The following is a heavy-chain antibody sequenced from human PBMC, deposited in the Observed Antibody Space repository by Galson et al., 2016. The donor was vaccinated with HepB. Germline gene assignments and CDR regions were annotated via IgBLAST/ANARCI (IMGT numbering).Heavy chain of an antibody. V-gene: IGHV3-23*01. Sequence: SLRLSCAGSGLSLSPYAMSWGRQAPGEGLEWVSGISASGGATYYSDSVKGRFTISRDNSKNTLYLQMNSLRDEDTAVCYCAKGRTGTTGPVEYWGQGTLVTVSS. J-gene: IGHJ4*02. D-gene: IGHD1-1*01. CDR2: ISASGGAT. CDR1: GLSLSPYA. CDR3: AKGRTGTTGPVEY.